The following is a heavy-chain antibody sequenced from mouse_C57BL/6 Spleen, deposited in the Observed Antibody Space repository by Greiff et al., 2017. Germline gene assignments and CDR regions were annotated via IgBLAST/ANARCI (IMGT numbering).Heavy chain of an antibody. V-gene: IGHV5-6*01. CDR3: ARQRDGNYVFAY. CDR2: ISSGGSYT. J-gene: IGHJ3*01. CDR1: GFTFSSYG. D-gene: IGHD2-1*01. Sequence: EVMLVESGGDLVKPGGSLKLSCAASGFTFSSYGMSWVRQTPDKRLEWVATISSGGSYTYYPDSVKGRFTISRDNAKNTLYLQMSSLKSEDTAMYYCARQRDGNYVFAYWGQGTLVTVSA.